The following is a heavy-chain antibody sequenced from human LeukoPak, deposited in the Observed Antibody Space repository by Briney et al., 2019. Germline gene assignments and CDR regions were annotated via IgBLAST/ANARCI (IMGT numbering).Heavy chain of an antibody. CDR2: ISTTDDT. J-gene: IGHJ4*02. Sequence: PGWSLRLSCAGSVFTFSTYDMHWVRQATGKGLEWVSAISTTDDTYYPGSVKGRFTISRENAKSSLYLQMNSLRAEDTAVYYCARGRSGSYFDTWGQGTLVAVSS. CDR3: ARGRSGSYFDT. D-gene: IGHD1-26*01. V-gene: IGHV3-13*04. CDR1: VFTFSTYD.